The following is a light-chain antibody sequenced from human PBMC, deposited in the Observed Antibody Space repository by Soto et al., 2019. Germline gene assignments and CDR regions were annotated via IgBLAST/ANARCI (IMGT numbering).Light chain of an antibody. CDR3: HSYNSIPRT. J-gene: IGKJ1*01. Sequence: DIQMAQSPSSLSASIGDRVTITCRASQGISEYLAWYQQRPGNAPNLLIYGASILKSGVPSSFSGSGSGTHFTLTISSLQPEDVATYYCHSYNSIPRTFGQGTTVEIK. V-gene: IGKV1-27*01. CDR2: GAS. CDR1: QGISEY.